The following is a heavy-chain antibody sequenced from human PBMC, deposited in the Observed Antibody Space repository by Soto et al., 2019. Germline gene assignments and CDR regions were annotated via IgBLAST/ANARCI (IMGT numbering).Heavy chain of an antibody. V-gene: IGHV3-48*02. CDR1: GFTFVSYI. Sequence: VVSLILACSSSGFTFVSYIVKWVRQAAVNWLEWVSYISITSTIYYADSVKGRFTISRDNANNSLYLQMNSLRDEDTAVYYCERERGITILGPGIGGRFDGMDVWGQGTPVTVSS. CDR2: ISITSTI. J-gene: IGHJ6*02. D-gene: IGHD3-3*01. CDR3: ERERGITILGPGIGGRFDGMDV.